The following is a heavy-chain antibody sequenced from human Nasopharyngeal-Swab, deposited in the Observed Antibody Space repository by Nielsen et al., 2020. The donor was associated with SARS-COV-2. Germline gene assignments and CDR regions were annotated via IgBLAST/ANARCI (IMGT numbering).Heavy chain of an antibody. V-gene: IGHV1-18*01. D-gene: IGHD6-6*01. CDR2: ISAYNGNT. Sequence: ASVKVSCKASGYTFTSYGIGWVRQAPGQGLEWMGWISAYNGNTNYAQKLQGRVTMTTDTSTSTAHMELRSLRSDDTAVYYCARYWYSSSPFDYWGQGTLVTVSS. CDR3: ARYWYSSSPFDY. CDR1: GYTFTSYG. J-gene: IGHJ4*02.